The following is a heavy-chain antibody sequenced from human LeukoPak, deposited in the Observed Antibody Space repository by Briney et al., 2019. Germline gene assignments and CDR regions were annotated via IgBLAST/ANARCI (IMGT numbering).Heavy chain of an antibody. J-gene: IGHJ4*02. CDR2: IYYSGST. CDR1: GGSISSGDYY. V-gene: IGHV4-30-4*01. Sequence: SETLSLTCTVSGGSISSGDYYWSWLRQPPGTGLEWIGYIYYSGSTYYNPSLKSRVTISVDTSKNQFSLKLSSVTAADTAVYYCARGSTSFAGFDYWGQGTLGTVSS. D-gene: IGHD2-2*01. CDR3: ARGSTSFAGFDY.